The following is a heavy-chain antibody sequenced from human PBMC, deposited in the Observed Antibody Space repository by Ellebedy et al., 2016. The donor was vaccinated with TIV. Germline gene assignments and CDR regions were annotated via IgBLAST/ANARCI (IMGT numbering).Heavy chain of an antibody. V-gene: IGHV3-7*01. J-gene: IGHJ5*02. CDR3: ARRGSYGDYAVQVNSWFDT. CDR1: GFSFRSYW. CDR2: IYQDGSDQ. D-gene: IGHD4-17*01. Sequence: GGSLRLSCAASGFSFRSYWMSWVRQAPGKGLEWVANIYQDGSDQYYVDSVKGRFTISRDNANKSLFLQMNSLRVEDKAVDYCARRGSYGDYAVQVNSWFDTWGQGTLVTVSS.